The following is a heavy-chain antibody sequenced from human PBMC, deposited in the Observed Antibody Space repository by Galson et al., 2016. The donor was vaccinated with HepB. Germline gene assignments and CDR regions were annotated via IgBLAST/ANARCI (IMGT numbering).Heavy chain of an antibody. CDR2: IYYNGNT. J-gene: IGHJ4*02. Sequence: ETLSLTCSVSGGSVSSGSYYWTWIRQPPGKGLEWIGYIYYNGNTNYNPALKSRVTISVATSKNQFSLNLSSVTAADTAVYYCARDGRWLHPFDSWGQGTLVTASS. CDR1: GGSVSSGSYY. V-gene: IGHV4-61*01. D-gene: IGHD5-24*01. CDR3: ARDGRWLHPFDS.